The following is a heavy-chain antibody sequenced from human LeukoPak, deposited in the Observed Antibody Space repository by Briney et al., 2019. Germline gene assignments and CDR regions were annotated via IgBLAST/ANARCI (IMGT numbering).Heavy chain of an antibody. V-gene: IGHV4-59*08. CDR3: ARHRWVRGYFDL. CDR2: IYYSGST. Sequence: SETLSLTCTVSGGSISSYYWSWIRQPPGKGLEWIGYIYYSGSTNYNPSLKSRVTISVDTSENQFSLKLSSVTAADTAVYYCARHRWVRGYFDLWGRGTLVTVSS. D-gene: IGHD3-10*01. J-gene: IGHJ2*01. CDR1: GGSISSYY.